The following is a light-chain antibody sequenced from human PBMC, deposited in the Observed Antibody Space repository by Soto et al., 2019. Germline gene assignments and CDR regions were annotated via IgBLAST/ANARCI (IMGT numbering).Light chain of an antibody. CDR2: GAS. CDR1: QSIASSY. Sequence: EIVLTQSPGTLSLSPGERATLSCRASQSIASSYLAWFQQKPGQAPRLLIYGASSRATGIPDRFSGSGSRTDFTLTITRLEPEDFAVYYCQQYGRSPRFTFGTGTKVDIK. CDR3: QQYGRSPRFT. J-gene: IGKJ3*01. V-gene: IGKV3-20*01.